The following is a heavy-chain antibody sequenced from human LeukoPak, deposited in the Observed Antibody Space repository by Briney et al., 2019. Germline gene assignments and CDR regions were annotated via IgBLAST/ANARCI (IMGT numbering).Heavy chain of an antibody. Sequence: GGSLRLSCAASGFRFSDYGMMWVRQSLGKGLEWVSSICGSGDAHYADSVRGRFTISRDNNKNTLFLHMDSLRAEDTATYYCAKSSAATCYSGAHSWGQGTLVSVSS. J-gene: IGHJ4*02. V-gene: IGHV3-23*01. CDR1: GFRFSDYG. D-gene: IGHD2-2*02. CDR2: ICGSGDA. CDR3: AKSSAATCYSGAHS.